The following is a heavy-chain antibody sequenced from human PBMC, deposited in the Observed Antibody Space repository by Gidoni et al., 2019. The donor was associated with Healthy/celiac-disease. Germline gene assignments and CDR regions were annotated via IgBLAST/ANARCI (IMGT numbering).Heavy chain of an antibody. D-gene: IGHD2-2*01. V-gene: IGHV3-30*04. J-gene: IGHJ4*02. CDR2: ISYDGSNK. Sequence: QVQLVASGGGVVQPGRSLRLSCAASGFTFLSYAMHWLRQAPGKGWEWVAVISYDGSNKNYEDSVKGRFTISRDNSKNTLYLQMNSLRAEDTAVYYCARDKNIVVVPAAEIGGISDYWGQGTLVTVSS. CDR3: ARDKNIVVVPAAEIGGISDY. CDR1: GFTFLSYA.